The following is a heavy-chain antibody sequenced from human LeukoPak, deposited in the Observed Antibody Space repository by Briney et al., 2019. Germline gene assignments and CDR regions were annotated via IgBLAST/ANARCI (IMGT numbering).Heavy chain of an antibody. CDR2: ISGSGGST. CDR3: AKEADYYGSGSYCTDY. V-gene: IGHV3-23*01. CDR1: GFTFSSYA. D-gene: IGHD3-10*01. Sequence: PGGSLRLSCAASGFTFSSYAMSWVRQAPGKGLEWVSAISGSGGSTYYADSVKGRFTISRDNSKNTLYLQMNSLRAEDTAVYYCAKEADYYGSGSYCTDYWGQGTLVTVSS. J-gene: IGHJ4*02.